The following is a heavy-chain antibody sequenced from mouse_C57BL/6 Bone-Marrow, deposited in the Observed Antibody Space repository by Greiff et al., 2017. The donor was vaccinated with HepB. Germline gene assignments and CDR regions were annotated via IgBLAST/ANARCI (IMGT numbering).Heavy chain of an antibody. Sequence: QVQLQQPGAELVKPGASVKMSCKASGYTFTSYWITWVKQRPGQGLEWIGDIYPGSGSTNYNEKFKSKATLTVDTSSSTAYMQLSSLTSEDSAVYYCASGRLRQGVYYAMDYWGQGTSVTVSS. CDR3: ASGRLRQGVYYAMDY. D-gene: IGHD2-4*01. V-gene: IGHV1-55*01. CDR2: IYPGSGST. J-gene: IGHJ4*01. CDR1: GYTFTSYW.